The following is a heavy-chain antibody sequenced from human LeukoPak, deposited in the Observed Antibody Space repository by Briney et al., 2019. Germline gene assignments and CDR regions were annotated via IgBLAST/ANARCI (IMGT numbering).Heavy chain of an antibody. J-gene: IGHJ3*02. Sequence: ASVKVSCKASGGTFSSYAISWVRQAPGQGLEWMGWISAYNGNTNYAQKLQGRVTMTTDTSTSTAYMELRSLRSDDTAVYYCARVYSYAFDIWGQGTMVTVSS. CDR1: GGTFSSYA. CDR3: ARVYSYAFDI. D-gene: IGHD2-21*01. V-gene: IGHV1-18*01. CDR2: ISAYNGNT.